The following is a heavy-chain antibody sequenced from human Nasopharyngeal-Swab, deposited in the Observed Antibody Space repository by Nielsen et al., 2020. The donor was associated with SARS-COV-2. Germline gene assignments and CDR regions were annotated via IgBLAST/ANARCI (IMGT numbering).Heavy chain of an antibody. CDR2: ISAYNGNT. CDR1: GYTFTSYG. D-gene: IGHD3-22*01. V-gene: IGHV1-18*01. CDR3: ARDVESDSSGYYYYYGMDV. Sequence: ASVKVSCKASGYTFTSYGISWVRQAPGQGLEWMGWISAYNGNTNYAQKLQGRVTMTTDTSTSTAYMELRGLRSDDTAVYYCARDVESDSSGYYYYYGMDVWGQGTTVTVSS. J-gene: IGHJ6*02.